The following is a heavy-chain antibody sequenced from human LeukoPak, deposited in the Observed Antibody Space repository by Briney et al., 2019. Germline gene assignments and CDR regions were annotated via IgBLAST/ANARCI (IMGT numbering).Heavy chain of an antibody. J-gene: IGHJ4*02. CDR3: ARLERGYSFGFYY. Sequence: SETLSLTCSVSGGSISSSSYYWGWIRQPPGKGLEWIGSIYFSGSIYYNPSLKSRVTISVDTSKNQFSLKLSSVTAADTAVYYCARLERGYSFGFYYWGQGTLVTVSS. CDR1: GGSISSSSYY. CDR2: IYFSGSI. D-gene: IGHD5-18*01. V-gene: IGHV4-39*01.